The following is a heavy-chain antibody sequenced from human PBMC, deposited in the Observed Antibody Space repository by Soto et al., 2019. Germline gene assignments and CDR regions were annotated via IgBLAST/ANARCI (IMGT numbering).Heavy chain of an antibody. J-gene: IGHJ4*02. D-gene: IGHD3-3*01. V-gene: IGHV5-51*01. CDR1: GYSFTSYW. Sequence: GESLKISCKGSGYSFTSYWIGWVRQMPGKGLEWMGIIYPGDSDTRYSPSFQGQVTISADKSISTAYLQWSSLKASDTAMYYCATYREYYDFWSGYLYYFDYWGQGTLVTVSS. CDR3: ATYREYYDFWSGYLYYFDY. CDR2: IYPGDSDT.